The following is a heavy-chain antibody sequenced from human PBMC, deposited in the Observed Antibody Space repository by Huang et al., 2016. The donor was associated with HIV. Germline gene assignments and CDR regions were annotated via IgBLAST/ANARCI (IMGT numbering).Heavy chain of an antibody. CDR3: AREGYCSGSSCYAPYFDY. CDR2: IIPSVGTA. CDR1: GGTFSSYA. Sequence: QVQLVQSGAEVKKPGSSVKVSCKASGGTFSSYAISWVRQAPGQGLEWMGGIIPSVGTANYAQKFQDRVTITADESTSTAYMELSSLRSEDTAVYYCAREGYCSGSSCYAPYFDYWGQGTLVTVSS. V-gene: IGHV1-69*13. D-gene: IGHD2-15*01. J-gene: IGHJ4*02.